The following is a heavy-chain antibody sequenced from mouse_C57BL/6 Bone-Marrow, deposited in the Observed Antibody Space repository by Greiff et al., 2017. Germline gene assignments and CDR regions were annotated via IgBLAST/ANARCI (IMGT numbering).Heavy chain of an antibody. Sequence: VQLQQSGAELVKPGASVKLSCTASGFNIKDYYIHWVKQRTEQGLEWIGRIDPEDGETKYAPKFQDKATITADTASKTTFLQLISLTSADPAVYYCTSSLIYYGTNYWGQGTTLTVSS. CDR3: TSSLIYYGTNY. J-gene: IGHJ2*01. D-gene: IGHD1-1*01. V-gene: IGHV14-2*01. CDR1: GFNIKDYY. CDR2: IDPEDGET.